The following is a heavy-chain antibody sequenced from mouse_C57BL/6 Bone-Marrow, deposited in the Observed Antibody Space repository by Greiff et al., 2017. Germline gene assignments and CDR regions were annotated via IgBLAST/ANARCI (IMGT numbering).Heavy chain of an antibody. J-gene: IGHJ2*01. D-gene: IGHD1-1*01. CDR3: ARYIHYGSSYYFDY. CDR1: GFTFTDYY. V-gene: IGHV7-3*01. Sequence: EVMLVESGGGLVQPGGSLSLSCAASGFTFTDYYMSWVRQPPGKALEWLGFIRNKANGYTTEYSASVKGRFTISRDNSQSFLYLQMNALRAEDSATYCCARYIHYGSSYYFDYWGQGTTLTVSS. CDR2: IRNKANGYTT.